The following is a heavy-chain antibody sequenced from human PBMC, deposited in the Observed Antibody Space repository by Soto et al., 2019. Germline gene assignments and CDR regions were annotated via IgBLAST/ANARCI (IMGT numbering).Heavy chain of an antibody. CDR3: AKVATLITMVRGFYFDN. CDR2: MSGNGGGT. V-gene: IGHV3-23*01. D-gene: IGHD3-10*01. Sequence: EVQLLESGGGLVQPGGSLRLSCAASGFTFSSYAMTWVRQAPGKGLDWVSAMSGNGGGTYYADPVKGRFTISRDYSQNTVYLQMNSLRAEDTPVYYCAKVATLITMVRGFYFDNWGQGTLVTVSA. J-gene: IGHJ4*02. CDR1: GFTFSSYA.